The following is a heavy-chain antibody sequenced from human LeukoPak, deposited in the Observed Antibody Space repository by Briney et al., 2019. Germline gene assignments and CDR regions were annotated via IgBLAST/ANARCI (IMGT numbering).Heavy chain of an antibody. CDR2: IYSGGST. V-gene: IGHV3-66*01. CDR3: ARDRRPYYGSGSYPLIGY. Sequence: PGGSLRLSCAASGFTVSSNYMSWVRQAPGKGLEWVPVIYSGGSTYYADSVKGRFTISRDNSKNTLYLQMNSLRAEDTAVYYCARDRRPYYGSGSYPLIGYWGQGTLVTVSS. CDR1: GFTVSSNY. D-gene: IGHD3-10*01. J-gene: IGHJ4*02.